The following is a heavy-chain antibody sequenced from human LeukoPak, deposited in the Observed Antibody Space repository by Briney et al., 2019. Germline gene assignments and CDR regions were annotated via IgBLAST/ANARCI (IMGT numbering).Heavy chain of an antibody. CDR3: ARGSKAAPGTFDY. D-gene: IGHD6-13*01. J-gene: IGHJ4*02. Sequence: PSETLSLTCTVSGGSISSYYWSWIRQPPGKGLEWIGYIYNTGSTDYNPSLKSRVAISVDTSKNQFSLKLSSVTAADTAVYYCARGSKAAPGTFDYWGQGTLVTVSS. CDR2: IYNTGST. V-gene: IGHV4-59*01. CDR1: GGSISSYY.